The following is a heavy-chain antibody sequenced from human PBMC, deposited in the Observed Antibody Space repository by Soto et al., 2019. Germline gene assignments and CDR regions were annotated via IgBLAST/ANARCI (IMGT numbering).Heavy chain of an antibody. CDR2: IYYSGST. CDR3: ARSYGDLPDF. Sequence: PSETLSLTCSVSGGSIGTYFWGWIRQPPGKGLEWIGHIYYSGSTSYNPSLRSRVTISLDTSKNQFSLRLSSVSAADTAVYYCARSYGDLPDFWGQGTLVTVSS. D-gene: IGHD4-17*01. V-gene: IGHV4-59*08. J-gene: IGHJ4*02. CDR1: GGSIGTYF.